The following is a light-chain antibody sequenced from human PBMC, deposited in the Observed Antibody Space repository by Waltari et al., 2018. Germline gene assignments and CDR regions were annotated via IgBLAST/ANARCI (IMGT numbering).Light chain of an antibody. CDR3: QKYESLPAT. CDR2: HAS. V-gene: IGKV3-20*01. J-gene: IGKJ1*01. Sequence: EIVLTQSPGSLSLSPGERATLSCRASQSVSKYLAWYQQKPGQAPRLLIYHASSRATGIPDRFSGSGFGTDCSLTISGLEPEDFAVYYCQKYESLPATFGQGTKVEIK. CDR1: QSVSKY.